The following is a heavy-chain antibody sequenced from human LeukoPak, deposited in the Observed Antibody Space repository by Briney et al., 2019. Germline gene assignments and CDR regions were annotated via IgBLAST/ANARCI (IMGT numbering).Heavy chain of an antibody. CDR1: GGSISRTGYY. J-gene: IGHJ6*03. CDR2: IYYNGST. D-gene: IGHD2-2*01. Sequence: PSETLSLTCTVSGGSISRTGYYWGWIRQPPGKGLECIGTIYYNGSTYYNPSLKSRVTISVDTSKNQFPLKLTSVTAADTAVYYCARDHCSSSSCPGDYYMDVWGKGTTVTVSS. V-gene: IGHV4-39*06. CDR3: ARDHCSSSSCPGDYYMDV.